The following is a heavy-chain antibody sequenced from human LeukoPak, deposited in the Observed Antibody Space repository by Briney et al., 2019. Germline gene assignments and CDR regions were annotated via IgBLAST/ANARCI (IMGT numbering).Heavy chain of an antibody. Sequence: PSETLSLTCAVYGGSFSGYYWSWIRQPPGKGREGMGEINHRGSTNYNPSLKSRVTISVDTSKNQFSLKLSSVTAADTAVYYCARASIAAAGGHYYYYYGMDVWGQGTTVTVSS. V-gene: IGHV4-34*01. J-gene: IGHJ6*02. CDR3: ARASIAAAGGHYYYYYGMDV. CDR1: GGSFSGYY. D-gene: IGHD6-13*01. CDR2: INHRGST.